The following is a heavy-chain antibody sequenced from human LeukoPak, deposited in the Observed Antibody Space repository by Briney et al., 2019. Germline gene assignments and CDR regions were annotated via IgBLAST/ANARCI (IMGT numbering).Heavy chain of an antibody. J-gene: IGHJ3*02. V-gene: IGHV3-33*01. CDR1: GFTFSSYG. CDR3: ARERRPSLRAFDI. Sequence: GGSLRLSCAASGFTFSSYGMNWVRQAPGKGLEWVAVIWYDGSNKYYADSVKGRFTISRDNSKNTLYLQVNSLRAEDTAVYYCARERRPSLRAFDIWGQGTMVTVSS. CDR2: IWYDGSNK. D-gene: IGHD6-6*01.